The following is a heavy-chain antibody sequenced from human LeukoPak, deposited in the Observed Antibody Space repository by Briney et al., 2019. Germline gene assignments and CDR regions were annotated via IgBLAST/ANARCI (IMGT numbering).Heavy chain of an antibody. V-gene: IGHV3-30*02. CDR3: AKRLHDYGDYYYYMDV. CDR1: GFSFSTYD. J-gene: IGHJ6*03. D-gene: IGHD4-17*01. Sequence: GRSLRLSCAASGFSFSTYDMHWVRQAPGKGLEWLTFIRYDGSYEYYADSVTGRFTISRDNSKNTLYLRMSSLRPEDTAVYYCAKRLHDYGDYYYYMDVWGKGTTVTVSS. CDR2: IRYDGSYE.